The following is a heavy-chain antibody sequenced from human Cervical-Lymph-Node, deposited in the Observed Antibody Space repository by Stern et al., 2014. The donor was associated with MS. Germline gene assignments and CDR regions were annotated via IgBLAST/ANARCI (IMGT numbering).Heavy chain of an antibody. Sequence: VQLVQSGGGLVQPGGSLRLSCAASGFTFSSYWMSWVRQAPGKGLEWVASIKKDGSEKYYLDSVEGRFTISRDNSKNSLYLQMNSLRAEDTAVYYCARETLAARGADYWGQGTLVTVSS. CDR2: IKKDGSEK. CDR1: GFTFSSYW. D-gene: IGHD6-6*01. J-gene: IGHJ4*02. V-gene: IGHV3-7*01. CDR3: ARETLAARGADY.